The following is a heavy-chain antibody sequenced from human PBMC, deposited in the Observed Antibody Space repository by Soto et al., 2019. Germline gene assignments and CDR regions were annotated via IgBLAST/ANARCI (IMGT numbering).Heavy chain of an antibody. D-gene: IGHD3-9*01. CDR2: IYHSGSA. Sequence: TLSLTCAVSGDSMRTDYYWGWVRQPPGKGLEWIGSIYHSGSAYYNPSLTSRVTISVDTSKNQFSLKVTSVTAADTAVYYCARLTTVRYFDYWGQRTLVTVSS. J-gene: IGHJ4*02. CDR1: GDSMRTDYY. CDR3: ARLTTVRYFDY. V-gene: IGHV4-38-2*01.